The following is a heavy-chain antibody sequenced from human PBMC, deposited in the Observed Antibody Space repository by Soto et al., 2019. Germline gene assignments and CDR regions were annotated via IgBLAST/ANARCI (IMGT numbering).Heavy chain of an antibody. CDR3: ARIGFVVQLAYGMDV. D-gene: IGHD6-6*01. Sequence: GESLKSSCKGSGYSFTSYWIGWVRQMPGKGLEWMGIIYPGDSDTRYSPSFQGQVTISADKSISTAYLQWSSLKASDTAMYYCARIGFVVQLAYGMDVWGQGTTVTVSS. V-gene: IGHV5-51*01. J-gene: IGHJ6*02. CDR2: IYPGDSDT. CDR1: GYSFTSYW.